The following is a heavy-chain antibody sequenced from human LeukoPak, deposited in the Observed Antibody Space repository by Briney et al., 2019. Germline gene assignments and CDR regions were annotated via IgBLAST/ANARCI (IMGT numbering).Heavy chain of an antibody. D-gene: IGHD1-26*01. CDR1: GYSISSGYY. J-gene: IGHJ4*02. Sequence: PSETLSLTCSVTGYSISSGYYWGWIRQPPGKGLEWIGYIYYSGSTNYNPSLKSRVTISVDTSKNQFSLKLSSVTAADTAVYYCARSGSERDYFDYWGQGTLVTVSS. CDR2: IYYSGST. CDR3: ARSGSERDYFDY. V-gene: IGHV4-61*01.